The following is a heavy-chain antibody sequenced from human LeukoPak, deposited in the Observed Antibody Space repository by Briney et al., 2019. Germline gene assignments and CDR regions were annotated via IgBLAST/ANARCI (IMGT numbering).Heavy chain of an antibody. J-gene: IGHJ6*02. V-gene: IGHV3-23*01. D-gene: IGHD6-19*01. CDR3: AKDSSIAVAGTRDYYYYGMDV. Sequence: GGSLRLSCAASGFTFSSYAMSWVRQAPGKGLEWVSAISGSGGSTYYADSVKGRFTISRDNSKNTLYLQMNSLRAEDTAVYYCAKDSSIAVAGTRDYYYYGMDVWGQGTTVTVSS. CDR1: GFTFSSYA. CDR2: ISGSGGST.